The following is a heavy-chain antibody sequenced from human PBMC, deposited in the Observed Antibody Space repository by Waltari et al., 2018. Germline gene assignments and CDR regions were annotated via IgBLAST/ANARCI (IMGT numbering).Heavy chain of an antibody. D-gene: IGHD1-1*01. CDR3: VKGGGNFHS. CDR1: SNAW. V-gene: IGHV3-7*03. J-gene: IGHJ4*02. CDR2: IKEDGSQR. Sequence: SNAWMSWVRQAPGKVLECVANIKEDGSQRYYVDSVNGRFTISRDNAKKSLYLQMNSLSVEDTAVFYCVKGGGNFHSWGQGTLVTVS.